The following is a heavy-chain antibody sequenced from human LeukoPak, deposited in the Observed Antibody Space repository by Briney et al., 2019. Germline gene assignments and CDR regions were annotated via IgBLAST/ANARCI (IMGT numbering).Heavy chain of an antibody. V-gene: IGHV4-31*03. CDR2: IYYSGST. Sequence: PSETLSLTCTVSGGSISSGGYYWSWIRQHPGKGLEWIGYIYYSGSTYYNPSLKSRVTISVDTSKNQFSLKLSSVTAADTAVYYCARGVVAATRYFDYWGQGTLVTVYS. CDR3: ARGVVAATRYFDY. CDR1: GGSISSGGYY. J-gene: IGHJ4*02. D-gene: IGHD2-15*01.